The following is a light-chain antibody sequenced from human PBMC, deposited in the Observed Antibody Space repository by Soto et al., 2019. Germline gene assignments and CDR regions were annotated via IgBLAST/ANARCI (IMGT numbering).Light chain of an antibody. CDR2: AAS. CDR3: QKYNSAVDT. J-gene: IGKJ4*01. Sequence: EIQMTQSPSTLSASVGDRVTINCRASQGINNYLAWYQQKPGKVPRLLIYAASTLQSGVPSRFSGSGSGTDFTLTISSLQPEDVATYYCQKYNSAVDTFGGGSKVDI. CDR1: QGINNY. V-gene: IGKV1-27*01.